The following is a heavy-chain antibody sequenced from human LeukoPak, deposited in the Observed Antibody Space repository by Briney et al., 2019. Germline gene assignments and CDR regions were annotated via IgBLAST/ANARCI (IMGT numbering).Heavy chain of an antibody. CDR2: ISWNSGSI. CDR3: AKAIRGDCYSHFQH. CDR1: GFTFDDYA. J-gene: IGHJ1*01. Sequence: PGGSLRLSCAASGFTFDDYAMHWVRQAPGKGLEWVSDISWNSGSIGYADSVKGRFTISRDNAKNSLYLQMNSLRAEDTALYYCAKAIRGDCYSHFQHWGQGTLVTVSS. V-gene: IGHV3-9*01. D-gene: IGHD2-21*02.